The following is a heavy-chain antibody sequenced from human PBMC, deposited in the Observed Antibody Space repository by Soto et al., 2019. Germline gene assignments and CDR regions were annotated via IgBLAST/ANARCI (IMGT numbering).Heavy chain of an antibody. D-gene: IGHD6-13*01. CDR1: GGSISTSNW. V-gene: IGHV4-4*02. Sequence: SETLSLTCAVSGGSISTSNWWSWVRQPPGKGLEWIGEVYRTGSTNYNPSLESRLTISVDKSKNQFSLKLTSVTAADTAVYYCARDHATITAASDFDYWGQGTQVTVSS. J-gene: IGHJ4*02. CDR2: VYRTGST. CDR3: ARDHATITAASDFDY.